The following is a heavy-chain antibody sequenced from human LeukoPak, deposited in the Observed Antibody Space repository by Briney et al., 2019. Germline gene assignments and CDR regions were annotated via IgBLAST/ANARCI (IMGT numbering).Heavy chain of an antibody. J-gene: IGHJ4*02. Sequence: ASVKVSCKASGYTFSTYYMHWVRQAPEQGLEWVGVINPSGGSTSYAQRFQGRVTMTRDTSTSTFYMELSSLRSEDTAVYYCAKGALSYGDTWGYFDYWGQGTLVTVSS. CDR3: AKGALSYGDTWGYFDY. D-gene: IGHD4-17*01. V-gene: IGHV1-46*01. CDR1: GYTFSTYY. CDR2: INPSGGST.